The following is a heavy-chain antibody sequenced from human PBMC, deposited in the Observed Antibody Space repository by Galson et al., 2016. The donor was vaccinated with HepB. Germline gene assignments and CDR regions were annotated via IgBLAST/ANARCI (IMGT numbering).Heavy chain of an antibody. D-gene: IGHD6-13*01. CDR2: IYHGGTT. Sequence: SETLSLTCAVTGDSISSRHWWNWVRQPPGKGLEWIGEIYHGGTTNYNPSLKTRVTISMDMSKNRFSLRLSSVTAADTAVYYCAINWYSSKFDPWGQGTLVTVSS. V-gene: IGHV4-4*02. CDR3: AINWYSSKFDP. CDR1: GDSISSRHW. J-gene: IGHJ5*02.